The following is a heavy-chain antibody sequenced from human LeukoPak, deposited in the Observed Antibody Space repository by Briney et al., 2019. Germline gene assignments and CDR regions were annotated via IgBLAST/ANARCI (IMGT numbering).Heavy chain of an antibody. CDR2: IYTSGST. CDR3: ARDALYCSSTSCYRYWYFDL. D-gene: IGHD2-2*01. V-gene: IGHV4-4*07. J-gene: IGHJ2*01. Sequence: SSETLSLTCIVPGGSISSYYWNWIRQPAGKGLEWIGRIYTSGSTNYNPSLKSRVTMSVDTSKNQFSLKLSSVTAADTAVYYCARDALYCSSTSCYRYWYFDLWGRGTLVTVSS. CDR1: GGSISSYY.